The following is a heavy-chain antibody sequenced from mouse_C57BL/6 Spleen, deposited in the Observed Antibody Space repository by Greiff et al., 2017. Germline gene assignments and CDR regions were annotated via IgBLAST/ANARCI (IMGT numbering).Heavy chain of an antibody. Sequence: EVQVVESGGGLVKPGGSLKLSCAASGFTFSDYGMHWVRQAPEKGLEWVAYISSGSSTIYYADTVKGRFTISRDNAKNTLFLQMTSLRSEDTAMYYCARPGDYYYYAMDYWGQGTSVTVSS. D-gene: IGHD1-1*01. V-gene: IGHV5-17*01. CDR2: ISSGSSTI. CDR3: ARPGDYYYYAMDY. CDR1: GFTFSDYG. J-gene: IGHJ4*01.